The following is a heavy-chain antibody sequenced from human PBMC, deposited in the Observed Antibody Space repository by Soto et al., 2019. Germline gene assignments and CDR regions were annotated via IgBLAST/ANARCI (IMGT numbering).Heavy chain of an antibody. J-gene: IGHJ6*02. CDR3: ARAPTYGSGSWPYYYYYGMDV. CDR2: IYYSGST. Sequence: QVQLQESGPGLVKPSQTLSLTCTVSGGSISSGDYYWSWIRQPPGKGLEWIGYIYYSGSTYYNPTPTSRVTISVDTSKNQFSLKLSSVTDADTAVYYCARAPTYGSGSWPYYYYYGMDVWGQGTTVTVSS. CDR1: GGSISSGDYY. D-gene: IGHD3-10*01. V-gene: IGHV4-30-4*01.